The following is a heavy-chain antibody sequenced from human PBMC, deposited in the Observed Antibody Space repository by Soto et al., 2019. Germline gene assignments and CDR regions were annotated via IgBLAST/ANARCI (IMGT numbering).Heavy chain of an antibody. J-gene: IGHJ4*02. D-gene: IGHD3-3*01. CDR3: AKGKAHTLFGVDTLFDY. Sequence: GGSLRLSCAASGFPFGSHAMSWVRQAPGKGLEWVSLVSGNGGTTNYADSVKGRFTISRDNSQKTLYLQMNSLRAEDTAIYYCAKGKAHTLFGVDTLFDYWGQGTLVTVST. CDR2: VSGNGGTT. V-gene: IGHV3-23*01. CDR1: GFPFGSHA.